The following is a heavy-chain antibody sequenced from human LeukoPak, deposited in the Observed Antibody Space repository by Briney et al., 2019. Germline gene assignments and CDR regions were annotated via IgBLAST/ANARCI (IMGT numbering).Heavy chain of an antibody. CDR3: ARDDPGIAAAGTGGVDY. Sequence: KTSETLSLTCTVSGGSISSSSYYWGWIRQPPGKGLEWIGSIYYSGSTYYNPSLKSRVTISVDTSKNQFSLKLSSVTAADTAVYYCARDDPGIAAAGTGGVDYWGQGTLVTVSS. CDR1: GGSISSSSYY. D-gene: IGHD6-13*01. V-gene: IGHV4-39*07. J-gene: IGHJ4*02. CDR2: IYYSGST.